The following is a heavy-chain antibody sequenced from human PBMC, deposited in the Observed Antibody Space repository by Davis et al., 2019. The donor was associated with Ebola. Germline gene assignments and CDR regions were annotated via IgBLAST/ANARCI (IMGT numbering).Heavy chain of an antibody. D-gene: IGHD2-8*01. J-gene: IGHJ6*02. Sequence: SETLSLTCTVSGGSISSSSYYWGWIRQPPGKGLEWIGSIYYSGSTYYNPSLKSRVTISVDTSKNQFSLKLSSVTAADTAVYYCASSTTYCTSGVCYKDYYYYGMDVWGQGTTVTVSS. CDR1: GGSISSSSYY. CDR3: ASSTTYCTSGVCYKDYYYYGMDV. V-gene: IGHV4-39*01. CDR2: IYYSGST.